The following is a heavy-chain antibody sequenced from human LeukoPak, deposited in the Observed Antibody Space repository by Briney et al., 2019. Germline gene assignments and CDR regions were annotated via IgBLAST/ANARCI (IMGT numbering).Heavy chain of an antibody. J-gene: IGHJ6*03. V-gene: IGHV1-18*01. CDR1: GYTFTSYG. Sequence: ASVKVSCKASGYTFTSYGISWVRQAPGQGLEWMGWISAYNGNTNYAQKLQGRVTMTTDTSTSTAYMELRSLRSDDTAVYYCAREGIQLWFTNWERVGHYYYYYMDVWGKGTTVTVSS. CDR3: AREGIQLWFTNWERVGHYYYYYMDV. CDR2: ISAYNGNT. D-gene: IGHD5-18*01.